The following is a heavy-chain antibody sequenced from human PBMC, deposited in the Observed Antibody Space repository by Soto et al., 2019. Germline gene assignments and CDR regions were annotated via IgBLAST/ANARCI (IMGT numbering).Heavy chain of an antibody. CDR1: GGSISSGDYY. J-gene: IGHJ4*02. CDR2: IYYSGST. D-gene: IGHD6-13*01. Sequence: SETLSLTCTVSGGSISSGDYYWSWIRQHPGKGLEWIGYIYYSGSTYYNPSLKSRVTISVDTSKNQFSLKLSSVTAADTAVYYCARASATIAAAAIFDYWGQGTLVTISS. CDR3: ARASATIAAAAIFDY. V-gene: IGHV4-31*03.